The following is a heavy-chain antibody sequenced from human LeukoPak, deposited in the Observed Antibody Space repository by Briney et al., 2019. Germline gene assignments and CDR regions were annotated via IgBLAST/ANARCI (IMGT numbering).Heavy chain of an antibody. Sequence: GGSLRLSCAASGFTFSSYSMNWVRQAPGKGLEWVSSISSSSSYIYYADSVKGRFTISRDNAKDSLYLQMNSLRAEDTAMYYCARDRNYYDSGSYYYDVLDIWGQGTMVTVSS. CDR3: ARDRNYYDSGSYYYDVLDI. D-gene: IGHD3-10*01. CDR2: ISSSSSYI. J-gene: IGHJ3*02. CDR1: GFTFSSYS. V-gene: IGHV3-21*04.